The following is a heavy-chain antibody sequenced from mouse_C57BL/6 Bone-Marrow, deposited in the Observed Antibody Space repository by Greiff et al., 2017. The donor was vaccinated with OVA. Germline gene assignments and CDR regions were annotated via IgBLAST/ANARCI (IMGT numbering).Heavy chain of an antibody. CDR2: IDPNSGGT. Sequence: QVQLQQSGAELVKPGASVKLSCKASGYTFTSYSMHWVKQRPGRGLEWIGRIDPNSGGTKYNEKFKSKATLTVDKPSSTAYMQLSSLTSEDSAGSCCARVTTVVADCDYWGQGTTLTVSS. V-gene: IGHV1-72*01. J-gene: IGHJ2*01. D-gene: IGHD1-1*01. CDR1: GYTFTSYS. CDR3: ARVTTVVADCDY.